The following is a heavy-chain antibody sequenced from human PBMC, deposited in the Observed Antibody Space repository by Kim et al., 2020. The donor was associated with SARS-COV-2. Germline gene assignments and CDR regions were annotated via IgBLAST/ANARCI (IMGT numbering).Heavy chain of an antibody. D-gene: IGHD5-12*01. Sequence: GGSLRLSCAASGFTFSSYEMNWVRQAPGKGLEWVSYISSSGSTIYYADSVKGRFTTSRDNAKNSLYLQMNSLRAEDTAVYYCARGRTTVFIVAPPYYFDYWGQGTLVTVSS. CDR2: ISSSGSTI. J-gene: IGHJ4*02. V-gene: IGHV3-48*03. CDR3: ARGRTTVFIVAPPYYFDY. CDR1: GFTFSSYE.